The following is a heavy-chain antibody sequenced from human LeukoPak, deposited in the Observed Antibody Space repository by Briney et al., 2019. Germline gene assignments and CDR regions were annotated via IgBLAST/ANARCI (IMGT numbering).Heavy chain of an antibody. CDR1: GFTVSGNY. Sequence: PGGSLRLSCAASGFTVSGNYMSWVRQAPGKGLEWVSYISSSGGNSHDADSVKGRFTISRDNAKNSLYLQMNSLRAEDTAVYYCARDSPHDANWNYFDYWGQGTLVTVSS. CDR3: ARDSPHDANWNYFDY. CDR2: ISSSGGNS. V-gene: IGHV3-11*06. D-gene: IGHD1-1*01. J-gene: IGHJ4*02.